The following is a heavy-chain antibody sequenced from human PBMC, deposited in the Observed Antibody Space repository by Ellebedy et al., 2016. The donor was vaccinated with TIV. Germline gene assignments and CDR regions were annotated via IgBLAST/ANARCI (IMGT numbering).Heavy chain of an antibody. J-gene: IGHJ4*02. CDR3: ARAPIYSGSYYRVDY. V-gene: IGHV1-18*04. D-gene: IGHD1-26*01. CDR2: ISAYNGHT. CDR1: GYTFTGYY. Sequence: ASVKVSCKASGYTFTGYYMHWVRQAPGQGLEWMGWISAYNGHTNYAQKLQGRVTMTTDTSTSTAYMELRSLRSDDTAVYYCARAPIYSGSYYRVDYWGQGTLVTVSS.